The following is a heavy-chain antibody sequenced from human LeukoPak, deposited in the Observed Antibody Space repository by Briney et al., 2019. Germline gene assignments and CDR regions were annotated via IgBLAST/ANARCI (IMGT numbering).Heavy chain of an antibody. D-gene: IGHD6-19*01. V-gene: IGHV3-74*01. Sequence: GGSLRLSCAASGFTFSTYWMHWVRQAPGKGLVWVSRINPDGTSTSNADSVKGRFTISRDNAKNTVYLQVNSLRAEDTAVYYCTRATAVAFDHWGQGTLVTV. CDR2: INPDGTST. CDR3: TRATAVAFDH. CDR1: GFTFSTYW. J-gene: IGHJ4*02.